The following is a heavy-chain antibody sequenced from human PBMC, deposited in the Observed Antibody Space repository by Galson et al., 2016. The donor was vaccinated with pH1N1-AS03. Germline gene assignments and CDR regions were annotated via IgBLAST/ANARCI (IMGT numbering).Heavy chain of an antibody. J-gene: IGHJ4*02. CDR3: AKDRVYDDSQWVFDY. D-gene: IGHD5/OR15-5a*01. V-gene: IGHV3-23*01. CDR1: GFRLTSIA. CDR2: VVTSGDT. Sequence: SLRLSCAASGFRLTSIAMTWVRQAPGKGLAWVTGVVTSGDTYFADSVKGRFSISRDDSKNTMYLQMDSLGVEDTAIYYCAKDRVYDDSQWVFDYWGQGNPVTVSS.